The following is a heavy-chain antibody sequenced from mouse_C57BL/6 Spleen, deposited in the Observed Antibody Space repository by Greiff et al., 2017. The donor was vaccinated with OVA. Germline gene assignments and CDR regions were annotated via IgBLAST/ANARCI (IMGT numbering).Heavy chain of an antibody. CDR2: IWTGGGT. V-gene: IGHV2-9-1*01. D-gene: IGHD2-4*01. J-gene: IGHJ2*01. Sequence: VKLQESGPGLVAPSQSLSITCTVSGFSLTSYAISWVRQPPGKGLEWLGVIWTGGGTNYNSALKSRLSISKDNSKSQVFLKMNSLQTDDTARYYCARIDYDDGDYFDYWGQGTTLTVSS. CDR3: ARIDYDDGDYFDY. CDR1: GFSLTSYA.